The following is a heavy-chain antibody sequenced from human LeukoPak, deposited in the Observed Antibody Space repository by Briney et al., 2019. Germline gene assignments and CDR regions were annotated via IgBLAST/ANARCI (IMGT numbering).Heavy chain of an antibody. CDR2: ISWNSGSI. J-gene: IGHJ4*02. V-gene: IGHV3-9*01. CDR3: AKTFTRITSGWFDY. Sequence: PGRSLRLSCAASGFTFDDYAMHWVRQAPGKGLEWVSVISWNSGSIAYANSVKGRFTISRDNAKNSLYLQMNSLRAADTSLYYCAKTFTRITSGWFDYWGQGTLVTVSS. D-gene: IGHD6-19*01. CDR1: GFTFDDYA.